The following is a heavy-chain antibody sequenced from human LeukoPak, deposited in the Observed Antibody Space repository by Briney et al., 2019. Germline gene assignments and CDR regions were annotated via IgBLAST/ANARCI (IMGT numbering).Heavy chain of an antibody. CDR3: AKTKGYSYGYYFDY. J-gene: IGHJ4*02. CDR2: IWYDGSNK. V-gene: IGHV3-30*02. D-gene: IGHD5-18*01. CDR1: GFIISSYG. Sequence: GGSLRLSCAASGFIISSYGMHWVRQAPGKGLEWVAVIWYDGSNKYYADSVKGRFTISRDNSKNTLYLQMNSLRAEDTAVYYCAKTKGYSYGYYFDYWGQGTLVTVSS.